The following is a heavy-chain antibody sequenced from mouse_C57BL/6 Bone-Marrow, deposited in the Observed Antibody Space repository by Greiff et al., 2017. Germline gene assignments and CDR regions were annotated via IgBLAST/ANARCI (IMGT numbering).Heavy chain of an antibody. CDR1: GFNIKDDY. V-gene: IGHV14-4*01. Sequence: EVKLMESGAELVRPGASVKLSCTASGFNIKDDYMHWVKQRPEQGLEWIGWIDPENGDTEYASKFQGKATITADTSSNTAYLQLSSLTSEDTAVYYCTPSSFFDAMDYWGQGTSVTVSS. D-gene: IGHD1-1*01. J-gene: IGHJ4*01. CDR2: IDPENGDT. CDR3: TPSSFFDAMDY.